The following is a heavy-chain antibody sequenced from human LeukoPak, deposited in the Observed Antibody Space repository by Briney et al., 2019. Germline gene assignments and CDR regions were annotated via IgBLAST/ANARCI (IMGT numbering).Heavy chain of an antibody. D-gene: IGHD3-22*01. J-gene: IGHJ4*02. V-gene: IGHV1-69*13. CDR2: IIPIFGTA. Sequence: ASVKVSCKASGGTFISYAISWVRQAPGQGLEWMGGIIPIFGTANYAQKFQGRVTITADESTSTAYMELSSLRSEDTAVYYCASSYYYDSSGLYWGQGTLVTVSS. CDR3: ASSYYYDSSGLY. CDR1: GGTFISYA.